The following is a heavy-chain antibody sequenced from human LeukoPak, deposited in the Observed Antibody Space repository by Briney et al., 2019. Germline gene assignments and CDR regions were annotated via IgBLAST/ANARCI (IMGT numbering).Heavy chain of an antibody. CDR3: ARTAEYNWNAEGFDY. D-gene: IGHD1-1*01. J-gene: IGHJ4*01. CDR1: GFSLSTGGMC. V-gene: IGHV2-70*11. CDR2: IDWDDDK. Sequence: SGPALVKPTQTLTLACTFSGFSLSTGGMCVSWSRQPPGGALEWLAGIDWDDDKYYSTSLKTRLTISKDTSTTQVVLTMPTLAPVDTATYYCARTAEYNWNAEGFDYWGHGTLVTVSS.